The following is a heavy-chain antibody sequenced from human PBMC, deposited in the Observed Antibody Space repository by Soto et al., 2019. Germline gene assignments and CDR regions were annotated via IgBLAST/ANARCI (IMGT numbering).Heavy chain of an antibody. D-gene: IGHD5-18*01. CDR2: ISSSSSTI. CDR3: ARGRGYSYGSGGDY. Sequence: GGSLRLSCAASGFTFSSYSMNWVRQAPGKGLEGVAYISSSSSTIYYADSVKGRFTISRDNAKNTLYLQMNSLRAEDTAVYYCARGRGYSYGSGGDYWGQGTLVTVSS. CDR1: GFTFSSYS. V-gene: IGHV3-48*04. J-gene: IGHJ4*02.